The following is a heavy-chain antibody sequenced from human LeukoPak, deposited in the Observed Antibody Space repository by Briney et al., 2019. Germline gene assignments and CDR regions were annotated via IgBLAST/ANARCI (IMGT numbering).Heavy chain of an antibody. V-gene: IGHV3-23*01. CDR2: ISGSGGTT. J-gene: IGHJ5*02. CDR3: ARDREIWLPHNWFDP. CDR1: GFTFSSYA. Sequence: GGSLRLSCAASGFTFSSYAMSWVRQAPGKGLEWVSVISGSGGTTYYADSVQGRFTISRDSSKNTLSLQMNSLRAEDTAVYYCARDREIWLPHNWFDPWGQGTLVTVSS. D-gene: IGHD5-24*01.